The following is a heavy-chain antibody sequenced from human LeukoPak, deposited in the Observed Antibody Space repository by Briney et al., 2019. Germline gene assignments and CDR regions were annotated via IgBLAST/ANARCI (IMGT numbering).Heavy chain of an antibody. CDR3: ARDLGGYDY. V-gene: IGHV3-7*01. Sequence: GRSLRLSCAASGFSFSSFWMSWVRQAPGKGLEWVANIKQDGSEKYYVDSVKGRFTISRDNAKNSLYLQMNSLRTEDTAVYYCARDLGGYDYWGQGTLVTVSS. CDR1: GFSFSSFW. D-gene: IGHD5-12*01. J-gene: IGHJ4*02. CDR2: IKQDGSEK.